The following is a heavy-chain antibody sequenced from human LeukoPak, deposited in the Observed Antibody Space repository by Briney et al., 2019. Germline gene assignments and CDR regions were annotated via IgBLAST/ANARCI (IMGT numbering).Heavy chain of an antibody. CDR1: GYTFTGYY. D-gene: IGHD3-22*01. CDR3: ARDLYGGYYDSSGYLVESGAFDI. CDR2: INPNSGGT. Sequence: ASVKVSCKASGYTFTGYYMHWVRQAPGQGLEWMGWINPNSGGTNYAQKFQGRVTMTRDTSISPAYMELSRLRSDDTAVYYCARDLYGGYYDSSGYLVESGAFDIWGQGTMVTVSS. J-gene: IGHJ3*02. V-gene: IGHV1-2*02.